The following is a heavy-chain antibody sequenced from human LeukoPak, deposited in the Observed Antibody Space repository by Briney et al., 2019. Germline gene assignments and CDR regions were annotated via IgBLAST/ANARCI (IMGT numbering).Heavy chain of an antibody. D-gene: IGHD5-12*01. Sequence: SVKVSCKVSGYTLTELSMHWVRQAPGKGLEWMGGFDPEDGETIYAQKFQGRVTMTEDTSTDTAYMELSSLRSEDTAVYYCATGTVATAIVAYWGQGTLVTVSS. CDR2: FDPEDGET. J-gene: IGHJ4*02. V-gene: IGHV1-24*01. CDR3: ATGTVATAIVAY. CDR1: GYTLTELS.